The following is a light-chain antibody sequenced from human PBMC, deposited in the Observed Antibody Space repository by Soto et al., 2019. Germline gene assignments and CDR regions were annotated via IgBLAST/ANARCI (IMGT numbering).Light chain of an antibody. CDR2: DSS. J-gene: IGKJ5*01. V-gene: IGKV3-11*01. CDR1: QSVGSY. CDR3: HKLSNWPTIS. Sequence: EIVLTHSPATLSLSPGERATLSCRASQSVGSYLAWYQQKPGQAPRPLIYDSSNRSTGIPAMFSGSGSVTDFALTITRLEPVKFSAYYCHKLSNWPTISFGEGIRMEIQ.